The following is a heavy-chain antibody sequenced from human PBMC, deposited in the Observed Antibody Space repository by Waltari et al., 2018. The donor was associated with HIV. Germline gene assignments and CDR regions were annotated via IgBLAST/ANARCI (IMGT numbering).Heavy chain of an antibody. Sequence: LEWVAVISYDGSNKYYADSVKGRFTISRDNSKNTLYLQMNSLRAEDTAVYYCAREMSAAADTMQYWGQGTLVTVSS. CDR3: AREMSAAADTMQY. V-gene: IGHV3-30-3*01. J-gene: IGHJ4*02. CDR2: ISYDGSNK. D-gene: IGHD6-13*01.